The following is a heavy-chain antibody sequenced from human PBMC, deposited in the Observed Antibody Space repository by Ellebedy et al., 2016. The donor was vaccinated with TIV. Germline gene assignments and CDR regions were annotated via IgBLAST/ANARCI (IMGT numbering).Heavy chain of an antibody. D-gene: IGHD3-10*01. CDR2: ISNDGSNL. Sequence: GESLKISXAASGFSFSAYGMHWVRQVPGKGLEWVAVISNDGSNLYYADSVKGRFTISRDNSKNTLYLQMNNLRAEDTAVYYCARDVHDPSGGYWGHGTLVTVSS. CDR1: GFSFSAYG. CDR3: ARDVHDPSGGY. J-gene: IGHJ4*01. V-gene: IGHV3-33*01.